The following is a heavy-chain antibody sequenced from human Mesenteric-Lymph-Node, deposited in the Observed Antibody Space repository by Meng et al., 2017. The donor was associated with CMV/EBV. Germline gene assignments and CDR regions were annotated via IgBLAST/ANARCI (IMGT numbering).Heavy chain of an antibody. Sequence: GSLRLSCSVSGGFISSSSYYWGWIRQPPGKGLEWIASIYYSGSTYYNPSVKSRVTISVDKSKNQFSLKLSSVTAADTAVHYCARGPRYYDFWSGYSNWFDPWGQGTLVTVSS. CDR1: GGFISSSSYY. CDR2: IYYSGST. J-gene: IGHJ5*02. CDR3: ARGPRYYDFWSGYSNWFDP. V-gene: IGHV4-39*07. D-gene: IGHD3-3*01.